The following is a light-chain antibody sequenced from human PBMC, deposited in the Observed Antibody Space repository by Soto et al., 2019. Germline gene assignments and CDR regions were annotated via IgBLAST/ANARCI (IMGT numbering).Light chain of an antibody. J-gene: IGKJ1*01. CDR1: QSIGSW. Sequence: DIQMTQSPSTLSASLGHRVSITCRASQSIGSWLAWYQQKPGEVPKRLIYDASTLTSGVPSRFSGSGAGTEFTLSIISLQPDDFATEYCLHYYTYPLTFGQGTKVDIK. V-gene: IGKV1-5*01. CDR3: LHYYTYPLT. CDR2: DAS.